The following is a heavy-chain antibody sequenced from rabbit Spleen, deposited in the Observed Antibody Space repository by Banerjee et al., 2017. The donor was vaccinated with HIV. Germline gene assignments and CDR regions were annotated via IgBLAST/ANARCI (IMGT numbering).Heavy chain of an antibody. CDR2: IDPVFGIT. V-gene: IGHV1S7*01. Sequence: QLGESAGGLVQPGGSLKLSCKASGFTLSSYYMNWVRQAPGKGLEWIGYIDPVFGITYYANWVNGRFSISRENAQNTVFLQMTSLTAADTATYFCARDGAGGSYFALWGPGTLVTVS. J-gene: IGHJ4*01. D-gene: IGHD8-1*01. CDR3: ARDGAGGSYFAL. CDR1: GFTLSSYY.